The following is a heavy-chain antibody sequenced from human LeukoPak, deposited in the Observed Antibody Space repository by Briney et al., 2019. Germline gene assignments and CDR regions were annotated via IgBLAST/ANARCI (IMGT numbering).Heavy chain of an antibody. J-gene: IGHJ3*02. Sequence: PSETLSLTCTVSGGSISSGSYFWSWIRQPAGKGLEWIGRIYTSGSTNYNPSLKSRVTISVDTSKNQFSLKLSSATAADTAVYYCASLGVAGGHDAFDIWGQGTMVTVSS. CDR2: IYTSGST. CDR1: GGSISSGSYF. V-gene: IGHV4-61*02. CDR3: ASLGVAGGHDAFDI. D-gene: IGHD2-15*01.